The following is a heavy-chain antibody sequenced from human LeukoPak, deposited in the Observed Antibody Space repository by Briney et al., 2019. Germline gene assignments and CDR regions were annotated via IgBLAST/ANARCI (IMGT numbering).Heavy chain of an antibody. V-gene: IGHV3-21*01. Sequence: GGSLRLSCSASGFTFSDYDMNWVRQAPRKGLEWVSSISGLSSYTYYGESVEGRFSISRDNAKNSLYLQMNSLGAEDTATYYCGRAFPPLRTSSAGDLWGQGILVTVSS. CDR3: GRAFPPLRTSSAGDL. D-gene: IGHD3-16*01. J-gene: IGHJ4*02. CDR1: GFTFSDYD. CDR2: ISGLSSYT.